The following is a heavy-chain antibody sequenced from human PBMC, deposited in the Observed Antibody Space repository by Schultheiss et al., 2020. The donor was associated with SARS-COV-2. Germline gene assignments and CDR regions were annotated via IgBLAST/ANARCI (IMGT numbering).Heavy chain of an antibody. CDR3: ARDGYGDFY. CDR2: IYYSGST. V-gene: IGHV4-59*12. D-gene: IGHD4-17*01. J-gene: IGHJ4*02. CDR1: GGSISSYY. Sequence: SQTLSLTCTVSGGSISSYYWSWIRQPPGKGLEWIGYIYYSGSTNYNPSLKSRVTISVDTSKNQFSLKLSSVTAADTAVYYCARDGYGDFYWGQGTLVTVSS.